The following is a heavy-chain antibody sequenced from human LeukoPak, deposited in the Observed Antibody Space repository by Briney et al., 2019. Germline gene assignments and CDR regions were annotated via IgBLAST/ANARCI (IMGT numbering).Heavy chain of an antibody. CDR3: VRGPDYGDRLDYFDN. CDR2: IKQDGTE. CDR1: GFTFSSYW. V-gene: IGHV3-7*01. Sequence: GGSLRLSCAASGFTFSSYWMSWVRQAPGKGPEWVAHIKQDGTEYYVDSVKGRFIISRDNAKNSLYLQMNSLRAEDTAVYTCVRGPDYGDRLDYFDNWGQGTLVTVSS. J-gene: IGHJ4*02. D-gene: IGHD4-17*01.